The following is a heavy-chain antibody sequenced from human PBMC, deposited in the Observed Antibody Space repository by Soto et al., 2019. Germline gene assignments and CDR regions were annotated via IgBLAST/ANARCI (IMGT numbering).Heavy chain of an antibody. Sequence: PSETLSLTCAVSGYSVSSGYYWGWIRQPAGKGLEWIGRIYTSGTTSYNPSLKSRVTMSLDTSKNQFSLRLTSVTAADTAVYYCARDSVGISSPGVYWGRGTLVTVSS. CDR3: ARDSVGISSPGVY. D-gene: IGHD1-26*01. CDR1: GYSVSSGYY. J-gene: IGHJ4*02. CDR2: IYTSGTT. V-gene: IGHV4-4*07.